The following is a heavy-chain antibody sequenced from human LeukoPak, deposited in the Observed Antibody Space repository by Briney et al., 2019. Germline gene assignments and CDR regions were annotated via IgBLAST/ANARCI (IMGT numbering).Heavy chain of an antibody. Sequence: ASVKVSRKASGYTFTSYYMHWVRQATGQGLEWMGWMNPNSGNTGYAQKFQGRVTITRNTSISTAYMELSSLRSEDTAVYYCARAYYYDSSGYYYPDYWGQGTLVTVSS. D-gene: IGHD3-22*01. CDR1: GYTFTSYY. CDR3: ARAYYYDSSGYYYPDY. J-gene: IGHJ4*02. V-gene: IGHV1-8*03. CDR2: MNPNSGNT.